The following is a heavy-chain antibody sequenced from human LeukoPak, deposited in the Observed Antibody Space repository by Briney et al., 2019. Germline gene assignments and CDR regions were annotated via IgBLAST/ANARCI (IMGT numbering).Heavy chain of an antibody. D-gene: IGHD1-26*01. CDR1: GFIFSSDS. CDR2: ISSTTI. J-gene: IGHJ4*02. V-gene: IGHV3-21*01. CDR3: AREEGATTVYYFDY. Sequence: GGSLRLSCATSGFIFSSDSMIWVRQAPGKGLEWVSSISSTTIYYADSVKGRFTISRDNAKNSLYLQMNSLGAEDTAVYYCAREEGATTVYYFDYWGQGALVTVSS.